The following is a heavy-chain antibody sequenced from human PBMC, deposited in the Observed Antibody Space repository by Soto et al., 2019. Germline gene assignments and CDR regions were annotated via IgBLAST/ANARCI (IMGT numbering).Heavy chain of an antibody. J-gene: IGHJ3*02. V-gene: IGHV3-30*18. CDR3: AKRLFGRATVKGQPAFDI. D-gene: IGHD5-12*01. CDR1: GFTFSSYG. CDR2: ISYDGSNK. Sequence: GGSLRLSCAASGFTFSSYGMHWVRQAPGKGLEWVAVISYDGSNKYYADSVKGRFTISRDNSKNTLYLQMNSLRAEDTAVYYCAKRLFGRATVKGQPAFDIWGQGTMVTVSS.